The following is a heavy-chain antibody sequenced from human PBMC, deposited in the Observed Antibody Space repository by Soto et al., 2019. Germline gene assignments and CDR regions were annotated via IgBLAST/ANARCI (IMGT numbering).Heavy chain of an antibody. D-gene: IGHD6-6*01. CDR1: GFTFSSYG. J-gene: IGHJ4*02. CDR3: AKTYRSISSFYFFDF. CDR2: ISYDGNNK. V-gene: IGHV3-30*18. Sequence: QVQLVESGGGVVQPGRSVRLSCAASGFTFSSYGMHWVRQAPGKGLEWVAVISYDGNNKYYADSVKGRFTXSRDXSKXXXXXXXXXXXAEDTAVYYCAKTYRSISSFYFFDFWGQGTLVTVSS.